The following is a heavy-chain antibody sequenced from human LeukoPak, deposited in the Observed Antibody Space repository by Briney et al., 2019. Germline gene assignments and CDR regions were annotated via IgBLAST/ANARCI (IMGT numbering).Heavy chain of an antibody. Sequence: ASVKLSCTASGYTFTSYGISWVRQAPGQGLEWMGWITTYNGNTNYAQKLQGRVTMTTDTSTSTAYMELRSLRSDDTAVYYCARIVVVPAGGYYYYMDVWGKGTTVTISS. V-gene: IGHV1-18*01. CDR2: ITTYNGNT. CDR1: GYTFTSYG. J-gene: IGHJ6*03. D-gene: IGHD2-2*01. CDR3: ARIVVVPAGGYYYYMDV.